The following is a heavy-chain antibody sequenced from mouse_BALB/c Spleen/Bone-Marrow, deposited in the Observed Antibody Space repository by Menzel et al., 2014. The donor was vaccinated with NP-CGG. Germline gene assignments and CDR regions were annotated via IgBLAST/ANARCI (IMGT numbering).Heavy chain of an antibody. D-gene: IGHD2-14*01. CDR1: GFDFSRYW. J-gene: IGHJ4*01. V-gene: IGHV4-1*02. CDR3: AHRYDVAMDY. Sequence: EVQVVESGGGLVQPGGSLKLSCAASGFDFSRYWMSWVRQAPGKGLEWIGEINPDSSTINYTPSLKDKFIISRDNAKNTLFLQMSIVRSEDTALYYCAHRYDVAMDYWGQGTSVTVSS. CDR2: INPDSSTI.